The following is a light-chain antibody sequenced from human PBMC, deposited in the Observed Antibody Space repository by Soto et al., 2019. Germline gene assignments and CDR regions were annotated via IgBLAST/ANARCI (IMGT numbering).Light chain of an antibody. CDR1: QSVSSSY. V-gene: IGKV3-20*01. CDR3: QQYGSSPPVT. J-gene: IGKJ5*01. Sequence: EIVLTQSPGTLSLSPGERATLSCRASQSVSSSYLAWYQQKPGQAPRLLIYGASSMATGIPDRFSGSGSGTDFTLTISRLEPEDFAVYDCQQYGSSPPVTFGQGTRLEIK. CDR2: GAS.